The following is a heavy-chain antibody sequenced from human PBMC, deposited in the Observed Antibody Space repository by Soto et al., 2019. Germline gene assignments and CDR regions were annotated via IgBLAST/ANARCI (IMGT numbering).Heavy chain of an antibody. V-gene: IGHV3-33*01. CDR2: IWYDGSNK. CDR3: ARAPDYGGNYFDY. CDR1: GFTFISHG. Sequence: QVQLVESGGGAVQPGRSLRLSCAASGFTFISHGMNWVRQAPGKGLEWVAVIWYDGSNKYYGDSVKGRFTISKDNSKNTAYLQMNSLRDEDTAVYYCARAPDYGGNYFDYWGQGTLVNVSS. J-gene: IGHJ4*02. D-gene: IGHD4-17*01.